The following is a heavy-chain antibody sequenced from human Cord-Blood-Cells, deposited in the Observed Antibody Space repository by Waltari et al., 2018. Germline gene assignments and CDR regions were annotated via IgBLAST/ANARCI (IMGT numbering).Heavy chain of an antibody. J-gene: IGHJ4*02. D-gene: IGHD2-8*01. Sequence: QVQPVEAGGCVVQPGRSLRVACADSGFSLSSYAMHWVRQAPGKGLEWVAVISYDGSNKYYADSVKGRFTISRDNSKNTLYLQMNSLRAEDTAVYYCAREDNGYFDYWGQGTLVTVSS. CDR3: AREDNGYFDY. V-gene: IGHV3-30*04. CDR1: GFSLSSYA. CDR2: ISYDGSNK.